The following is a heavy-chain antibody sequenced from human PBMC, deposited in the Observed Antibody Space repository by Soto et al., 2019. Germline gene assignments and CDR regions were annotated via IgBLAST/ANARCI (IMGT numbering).Heavy chain of an antibody. CDR1: GFTFSSYA. V-gene: IGHV3-23*01. D-gene: IGHD3-22*01. CDR2: ISGSGGST. CDR3: AKDSPITMIVVVLDAFDI. J-gene: IGHJ3*02. Sequence: GGSLRLSCAASGFTFSSYAMSWVRQAPGKGLEWVSAISGSGGSTYYADSVKGRFTISRDNSKNTLYLQMNSLRAEDTAVYYCAKDSPITMIVVVLDAFDIWGQGTMVTVSS.